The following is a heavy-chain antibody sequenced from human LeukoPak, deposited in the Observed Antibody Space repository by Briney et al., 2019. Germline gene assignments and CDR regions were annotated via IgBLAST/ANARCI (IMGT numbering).Heavy chain of an antibody. J-gene: IGHJ5*02. CDR2: INSSGSTI. V-gene: IGHV3-11*01. CDR3: ARDRGMATIVNWFDP. D-gene: IGHD5-24*01. Sequence: GGSLRLSCAASGFTFSDYYMSWIRQAPGKGLEWVSYINSSGSTIYYADSVKGRFTISRDNAKNSLYLQMNSMRAEDTAVYYCARDRGMATIVNWFDPWGQGTLVTVSS. CDR1: GFTFSDYY.